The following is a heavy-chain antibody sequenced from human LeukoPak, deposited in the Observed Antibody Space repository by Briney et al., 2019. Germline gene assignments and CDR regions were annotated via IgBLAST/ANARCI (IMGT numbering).Heavy chain of an antibody. V-gene: IGHV4-59*01. CDR2: IYYSGST. D-gene: IGHD5-12*01. Sequence: SETLSLTCTVSGGSISSYYWSWIRQPPGKGLEWIGYIYYSGSTNYNPFLKSRVTISVDTSKNQFSLKLSSVTAADTAVYYCARVRDIVATIFFDYWGQGTLVTVSS. CDR1: GGSISSYY. CDR3: ARVRDIVATIFFDY. J-gene: IGHJ4*02.